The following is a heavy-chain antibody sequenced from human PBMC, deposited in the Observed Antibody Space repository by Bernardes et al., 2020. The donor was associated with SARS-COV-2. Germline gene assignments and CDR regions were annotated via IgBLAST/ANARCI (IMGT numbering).Heavy chain of an antibody. J-gene: IGHJ6*02. CDR1: GFTFSSYA. D-gene: IGHD4-4*01. CDR3: AKDYSVIGQAVYYYGLDV. CDR2: ISCSGDAT. Sequence: GGSLRLSCAASGFTFSSYAMSWVRQAPGKGLEWVSTISCSGDATYYADSVKGRFTISRDNSKNTLYLQMNNLRAEDTAVYYCAKDYSVIGQAVYYYGLDVWGQGTTVTVS. V-gene: IGHV3-23*01.